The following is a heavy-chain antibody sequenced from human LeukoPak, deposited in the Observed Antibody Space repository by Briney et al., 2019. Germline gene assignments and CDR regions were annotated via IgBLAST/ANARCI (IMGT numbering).Heavy chain of an antibody. V-gene: IGHV4-61*02. CDR3: ARGKTMVYCGGDCYRFDN. CDR1: GGSISSGSYY. CDR2: IYTSGST. D-gene: IGHD2-21*02. Sequence: SETLSLTCTVSGGSISSGSYYWSWIRQPAGKGLEWIGRIYTSGSTNYNPSLKSRVTISVDTSKNQFSLKLSSVTAADTAVYYCARGKTMVYCGGDCYRFDNWGQGTLVTVSS. J-gene: IGHJ4*02.